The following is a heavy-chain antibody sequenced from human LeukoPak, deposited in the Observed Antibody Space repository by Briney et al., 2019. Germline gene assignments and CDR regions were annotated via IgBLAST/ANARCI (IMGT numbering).Heavy chain of an antibody. Sequence: GGSLRLSCAASGFTFSDYSMNWVRQAPGKGLEWVSSISAGSNYIYYGDSVKGRFTISRDNAKNSLYLQMNSLRAGDTAVYYCARGPNLTYYDILTGYYIGYYFDYWGQGTLVTVSS. CDR2: ISAGSNYI. J-gene: IGHJ4*02. D-gene: IGHD3-9*01. V-gene: IGHV3-21*01. CDR3: ARGPNLTYYDILTGYYIGYYFDY. CDR1: GFTFSDYS.